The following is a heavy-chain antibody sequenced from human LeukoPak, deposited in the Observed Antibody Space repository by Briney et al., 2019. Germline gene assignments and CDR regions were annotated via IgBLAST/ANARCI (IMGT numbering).Heavy chain of an antibody. J-gene: IGHJ4*02. CDR3: ARESYGSGSYLFGY. D-gene: IGHD3-10*01. Sequence: ASVKVSCKASGYTFTSYGISWVRQAPGQGLEWMGWISAYNGNTNYAQKLQGRVTMTTDTSTSTAYMELSRLRSDDTAVYYCARESYGSGSYLFGYWGQGTLVTVSS. CDR2: ISAYNGNT. V-gene: IGHV1-18*01. CDR1: GYTFTSYG.